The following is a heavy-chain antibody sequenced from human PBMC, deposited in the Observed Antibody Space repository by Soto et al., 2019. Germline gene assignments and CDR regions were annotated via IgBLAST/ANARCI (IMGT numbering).Heavy chain of an antibody. J-gene: IGHJ6*02. V-gene: IGHV5-51*01. CDR2: IYPGDSDT. D-gene: IGHD3-3*01. CDR1: GYSFTSYW. Sequence: PGESLKISCKGSGYSFTSYWIGWVRQMPGKGLEWMGIIYPGDSDTRYSPSFQGQVTISADKSIGTAYLQWSSLKASDTAMYYCARHPTYYDFWSGYSVYGMDVWGQGTTVTVSS. CDR3: ARHPTYYDFWSGYSVYGMDV.